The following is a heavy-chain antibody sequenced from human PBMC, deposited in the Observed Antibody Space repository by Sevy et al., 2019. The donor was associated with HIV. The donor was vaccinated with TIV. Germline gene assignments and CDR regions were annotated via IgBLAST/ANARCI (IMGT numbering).Heavy chain of an antibody. J-gene: IGHJ4*01. CDR3: ARDPHEIMLSGSYYLY. Sequence: GGSLRLSCAASGFIFSYYGMHWVRQAPGKGLEWVAVIWYDGSNTIYADSVKGRFTISRDNSKNILYLQMNSLGDEDTAVYYCARDPHEIMLSGSYYLYWGHGTRVTVSS. CDR1: GFIFSYYG. V-gene: IGHV3-33*01. D-gene: IGHD1-26*01. CDR2: IWYDGSNT.